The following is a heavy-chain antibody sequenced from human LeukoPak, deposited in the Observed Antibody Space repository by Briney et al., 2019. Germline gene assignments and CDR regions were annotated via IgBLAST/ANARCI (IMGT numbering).Heavy chain of an antibody. CDR3: ARAPIAVAGTVGYYYYMDV. CDR2: IIPIFGTA. J-gene: IGHJ6*03. CDR1: GGTFSSYA. D-gene: IGHD6-19*01. V-gene: IGHV1-69*05. Sequence: ASVKVSCKASGGTFSSYAIIWVRQAPGQGLEWMGGIIPIFGTANYAQKFQGRVTITTDESTSTAYIELSSLRSEDTAVYYCARAPIAVAGTVGYYYYMDVWGKGTTVTVSS.